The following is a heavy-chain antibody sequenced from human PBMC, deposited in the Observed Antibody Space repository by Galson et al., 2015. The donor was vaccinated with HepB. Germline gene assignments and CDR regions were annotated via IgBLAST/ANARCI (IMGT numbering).Heavy chain of an antibody. Sequence: SVKVSCKASGVTFISYAISWVRQAPGQGLEWMGGIIPMFPTSNYAQNFQDRLTITADESTTTVYMELSSLTSEDTAVYYCARQPDYDSLRRGGFYYYGMDVWGQGTTVTVSS. CDR1: GVTFISYA. V-gene: IGHV1-69*13. D-gene: IGHD3-9*01. J-gene: IGHJ6*02. CDR2: IIPMFPTS. CDR3: ARQPDYDSLRRGGFYYYGMDV.